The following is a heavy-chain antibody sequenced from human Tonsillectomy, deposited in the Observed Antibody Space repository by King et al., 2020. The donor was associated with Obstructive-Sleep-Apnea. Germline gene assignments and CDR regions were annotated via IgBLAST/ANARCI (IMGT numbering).Heavy chain of an antibody. J-gene: IGHJ6*02. Sequence: VQLVESGGGSVKPGGSLKLSCAASGFTFSDYYMTWIRQAPGKGLEWISYISSGGSTIYYADSVKGRFTISRDDAKNSLYLQMNSLRAEDTAVYYCAKGSGSLLYYYYGMDVWGQGTTVTVSS. CDR3: AKGSGSLLYYYYGMDV. CDR2: ISSGGSTI. V-gene: IGHV3-11*01. CDR1: GFTFSDYY. D-gene: IGHD3-10*01.